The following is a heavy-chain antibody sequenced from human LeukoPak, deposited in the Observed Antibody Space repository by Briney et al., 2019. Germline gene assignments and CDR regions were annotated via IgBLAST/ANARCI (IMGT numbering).Heavy chain of an antibody. CDR3: ARDGRSIAAYLDY. D-gene: IGHD6-6*01. CDR1: GFTFTSSA. J-gene: IGHJ4*02. V-gene: IGHV1-58*02. CDR2: IVVGSGNT. Sequence: SVKVSCKASGFTFTSSAMQWVRQARGQRLEWIGWIVVGSGNTNYAQKFQERVTITRDTSTSTAYMELRSLRSDDTAVYYCARDGRSIAAYLDYWGQGTLVTVSS.